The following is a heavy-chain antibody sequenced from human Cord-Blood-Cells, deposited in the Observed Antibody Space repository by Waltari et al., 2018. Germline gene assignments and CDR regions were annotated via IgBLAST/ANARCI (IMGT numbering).Heavy chain of an antibody. J-gene: IGHJ4*02. CDR1: GFTFSNAW. CDR3: TTGSTYWGSDRDY. V-gene: IGHV3-15*01. CDR2: IKNKTDGGTT. D-gene: IGHD7-27*01. Sequence: EVQLVESGGGLVKPGGSLRLSCAASGFTFSNAWMSWVRQAQGKGLGWVGRIKNKTDGGTTDYAAPVKGRCTISRNDSKNTRYLQMNSLKTEDTAVYYCTTGSTYWGSDRDYWGQGTLVTVSS.